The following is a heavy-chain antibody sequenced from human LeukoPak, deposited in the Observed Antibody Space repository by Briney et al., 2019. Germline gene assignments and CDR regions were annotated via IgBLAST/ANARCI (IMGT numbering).Heavy chain of an antibody. CDR3: ARDLVYDSPPSGMDV. J-gene: IGHJ6*02. V-gene: IGHV1-2*02. D-gene: IGHD2/OR15-2a*01. Sequence: ASVKVSCKASGYTFTRYYMHWVRQAPGQRLEWMGWINPNSGSTNYAQKFQARVTMTRDTSISTAYMELSRLRSDDTAVYYCARDLVYDSPPSGMDVWGQGTTVTVSS. CDR2: INPNSGST. CDR1: GYTFTRYY.